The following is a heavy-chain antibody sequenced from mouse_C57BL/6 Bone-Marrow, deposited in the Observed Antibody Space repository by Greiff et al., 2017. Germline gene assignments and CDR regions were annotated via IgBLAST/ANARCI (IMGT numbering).Heavy chain of an antibody. CDR3: AREFYYAMDY. CDR2: IDPSDSYT. CDR1: GYTFTSYW. J-gene: IGHJ4*01. V-gene: IGHV1-69*01. Sequence: QVQLQQPGAELVMPGASVKLSCKASGYTFTSYWMHWVKQRPGQGLEWIGEIDPSDSYTNYNQKFKGKSTLTVDKSSSTAYRQLSSLTSEDSAVYYCAREFYYAMDYWGQGTSVTVSS.